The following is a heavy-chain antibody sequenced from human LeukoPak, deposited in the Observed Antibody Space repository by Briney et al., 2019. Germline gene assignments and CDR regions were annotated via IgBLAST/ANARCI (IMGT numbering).Heavy chain of an antibody. CDR1: GGSISSGSYY. D-gene: IGHD2-2*01. J-gene: IGHJ6*03. CDR2: IYTSGST. CDR3: ARDGPPIVVVPAADYYYYMDV. V-gene: IGHV4-61*02. Sequence: SQTLSLTCTVSGGSISSGSYYWSWIRQPAGKGLEWIGRIYTSGSTNYNPSLKSRVTMSVDTSKNQFSLKLSSVTAADTAVYYCARDGPPIVVVPAADYYYYMDVWGKGTTVTVSS.